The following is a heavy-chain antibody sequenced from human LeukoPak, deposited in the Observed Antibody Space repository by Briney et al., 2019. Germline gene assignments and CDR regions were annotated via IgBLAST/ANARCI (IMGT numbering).Heavy chain of an antibody. V-gene: IGHV3-23*01. CDR1: GFTFSTYA. CDR3: AELGITMIGGV. CDR2: ITVSGGMT. D-gene: IGHD3-10*02. Sequence: GGSLRLSCAASGFTFSTYAMSWVRQSPGKGLEWISSITVSGGMTYYADSVKGRFTISRDNAKNSLYLQMNSLRAEDTAVYYCAELGITMIGGVWGKGTTVTISS. J-gene: IGHJ6*04.